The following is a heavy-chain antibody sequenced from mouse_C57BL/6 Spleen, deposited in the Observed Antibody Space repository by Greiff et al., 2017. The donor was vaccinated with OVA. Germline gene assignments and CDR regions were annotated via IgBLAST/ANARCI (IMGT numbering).Heavy chain of an antibody. J-gene: IGHJ1*03. D-gene: IGHD1-1*01. CDR3: ARSDYYGSSQGYFDV. V-gene: IGHV1-69*01. CDR1: GYTFTSYW. CDR2: IDPSDSYT. Sequence: QVQLQQPGAELVMPGASVKLSCKASGYTFTSYWMHWVKQRPGQGLEWIGEIDPSDSYTNYNQKFKGKSTLTVDKSSSTAYMQLSSLTSEDSAVYYCARSDYYGSSQGYFDVWGTGTTVTVSS.